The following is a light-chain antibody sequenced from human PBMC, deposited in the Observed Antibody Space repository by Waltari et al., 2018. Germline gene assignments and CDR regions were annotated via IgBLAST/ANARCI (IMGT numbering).Light chain of an antibody. Sequence: DIQMTQSPSSLSASVGDRVTITCRASQGISNYLARYQQKPGKVPKLLIYAASTLQSGVPSRFSGSGSGTDFTLTISSLQPEDVATYYCQKYNSAPPLFTFGPGTKVDIK. CDR3: QKYNSAPPLFT. V-gene: IGKV1-27*01. CDR2: AAS. CDR1: QGISNY. J-gene: IGKJ3*01.